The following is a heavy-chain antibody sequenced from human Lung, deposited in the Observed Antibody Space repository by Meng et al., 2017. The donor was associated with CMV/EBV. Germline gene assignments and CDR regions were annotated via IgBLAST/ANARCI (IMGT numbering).Heavy chain of an antibody. D-gene: IGHD3-3*01. CDR2: ISSSSSYI. V-gene: IGHV3-21*01. Sequence: GGSLRLXXAASGFTFSSYSMNWVRQAPGKGLEWVSSISSSSSYIYYADSVKGRFTISRDNAKNSLYLQMNSLRAEDTAVYYCARDLYDFWSGWSYWGQGPLVTVSS. CDR3: ARDLYDFWSGWSY. J-gene: IGHJ4*02. CDR1: GFTFSSYS.